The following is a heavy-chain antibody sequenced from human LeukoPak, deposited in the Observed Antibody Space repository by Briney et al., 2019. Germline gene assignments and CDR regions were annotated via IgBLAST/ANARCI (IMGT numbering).Heavy chain of an antibody. D-gene: IGHD3-10*01. V-gene: IGHV1-3*01. CDR1: GYTFTSYA. Sequence: ASVNVSCKASGYTFTSYAMHWVRQAPGQRLEWMGWINAGNGNTKYSQKFQGRVTITRDTSASTAYMELSSLRSEDTAVYYCARDPVDGVLLWFGESRFDYWGQGTLVTVSS. J-gene: IGHJ4*02. CDR2: INAGNGNT. CDR3: ARDPVDGVLLWFGESRFDY.